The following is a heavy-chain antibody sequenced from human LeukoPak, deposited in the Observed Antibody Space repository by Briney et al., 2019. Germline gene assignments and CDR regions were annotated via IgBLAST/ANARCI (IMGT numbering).Heavy chain of an antibody. V-gene: IGHV3-23*01. CDR1: GFTFSSYA. Sequence: PGGSLRLSCAASGFTFSSYAMSWVRRAPGKGLEWVSAINGSGGSTYYADSVKGRFTISRDNSKNTLYLQMNSLRAEDTAVYYCAKDPSIAAAGRFDYWGQGTLVTVSS. CDR3: AKDPSIAAAGRFDY. CDR2: INGSGGST. D-gene: IGHD6-13*01. J-gene: IGHJ4*02.